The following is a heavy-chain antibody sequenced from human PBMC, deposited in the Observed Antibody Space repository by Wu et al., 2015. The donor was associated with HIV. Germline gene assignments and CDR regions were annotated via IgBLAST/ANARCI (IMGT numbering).Heavy chain of an antibody. V-gene: IGHV1-69*12. CDR3: ARGPAGGSGYYYGAFDI. J-gene: IGHJ3*02. CDR1: GGTFSSYA. D-gene: IGHD3-22*01. CDR2: IIPIFGTA. Sequence: QVQLVQSGAEVKKPGSSVKVSCKASGGTFSSYAISWVRQAPGQGLEWMGGIIPIFGTANYAQKFQGRVTITADESTSTAYMELSSLRSEDTAVYYCARGPAGGSGYYYGAFDIWGQGTMVTVSS.